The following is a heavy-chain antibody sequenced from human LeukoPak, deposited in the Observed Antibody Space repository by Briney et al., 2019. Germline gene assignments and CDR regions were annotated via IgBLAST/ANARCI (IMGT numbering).Heavy chain of an antibody. J-gene: IGHJ5*02. D-gene: IGHD2-2*02. V-gene: IGHV3-30-3*02. Sequence: GGSLRLSCAASGFTFSSYAMHWVRQAPGKGLEWVTVISYDGSNKYYADSVKGRSTISRDNSKNTLYLQMNSLRAEDTAVYYCAKFGPIVVVPAAIPWFDPWGQGTLVTVSS. CDR1: GFTFSSYA. CDR2: ISYDGSNK. CDR3: AKFGPIVVVPAAIPWFDP.